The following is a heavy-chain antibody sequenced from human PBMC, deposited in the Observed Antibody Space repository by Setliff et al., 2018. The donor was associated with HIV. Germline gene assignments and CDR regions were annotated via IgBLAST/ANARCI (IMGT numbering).Heavy chain of an antibody. V-gene: IGHV4-39*01. D-gene: IGHD6-19*01. CDR1: GGSISSSSYY. CDR3: TRRFEKWLAFDY. Sequence: SETLSLTCTVSGGSISSSSYYWGWIRQPPGKGLEWIGSIYYSGSTYYNPSLKSRVTISVDTSTNQFSLSLASVTAADTAVYYCTRRFEKWLAFDYWGQGTLVTVSS. CDR2: IYYSGST. J-gene: IGHJ4*02.